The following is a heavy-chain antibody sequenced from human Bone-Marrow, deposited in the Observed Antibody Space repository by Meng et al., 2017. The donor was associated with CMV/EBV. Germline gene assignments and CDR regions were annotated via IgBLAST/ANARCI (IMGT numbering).Heavy chain of an antibody. V-gene: IGHV1-8*01. CDR1: GYTFTSYD. D-gene: IGHD1-14*01. Sequence: ASVKVSCKASGYTFTSYDINWVRQATGQGLEWMGWINPNSGNTCYAQKFQGRVTMTRNTSISTAYMELNSLRYEDTAVYYCASAPENYYYGMDVWGQGTTVTVSS. J-gene: IGHJ6*02. CDR2: INPNSGNT. CDR3: ASAPENYYYGMDV.